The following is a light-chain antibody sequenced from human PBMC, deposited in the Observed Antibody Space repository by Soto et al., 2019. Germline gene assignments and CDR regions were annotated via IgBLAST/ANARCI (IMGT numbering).Light chain of an antibody. CDR1: SSNIGSNY. CDR2: RNN. Sequence: QSVLTQPPSTSGTPGQRVTISCSGSSSNIGSNYVYWYQQVPGTAPKLLIYRNNQRPSGVPDRFSGSKSGTSASLAISGLRSDDEADYYCAAWDDSLSDVVFGGGTKLTVL. V-gene: IGLV1-47*01. CDR3: AAWDDSLSDVV. J-gene: IGLJ2*01.